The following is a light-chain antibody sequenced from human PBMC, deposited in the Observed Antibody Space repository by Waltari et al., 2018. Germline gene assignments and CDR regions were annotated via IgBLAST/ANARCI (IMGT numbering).Light chain of an antibody. CDR2: GVS. J-gene: IGKJ1*01. CDR3: VQAVAFPWT. CDR1: QSLLHSNGNTY. V-gene: IGKV2-40*01. Sequence: DIVLTQTPLSLPITPGEPASISCRSSQSLLHSNGNTYLHWYLQKPGQSPQLLIYGVSYRASGVPDRFSGSGSGTDFRLKISKVEAEDIGVYYCVQAVAFPWTFGQGTKVEIK.